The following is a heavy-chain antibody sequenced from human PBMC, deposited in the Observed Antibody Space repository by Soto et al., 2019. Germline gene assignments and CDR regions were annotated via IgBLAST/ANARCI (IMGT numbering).Heavy chain of an antibody. CDR2: ISYDGSNK. Sequence: QVQLVESGGGVVQPGRSLRLSCAASGFTFSSYAMHWVRQAPGKGLEWVAVISYDGSNKYYADSVKGRFTISRDNSKNTLYLQMNSLRAEDTAVYYCARDRDRVTAVAWVWGQGPLVTVSS. V-gene: IGHV3-30-3*01. J-gene: IGHJ4*02. CDR3: ARDRDRVTAVAWV. CDR1: GFTFSSYA. D-gene: IGHD6-19*01.